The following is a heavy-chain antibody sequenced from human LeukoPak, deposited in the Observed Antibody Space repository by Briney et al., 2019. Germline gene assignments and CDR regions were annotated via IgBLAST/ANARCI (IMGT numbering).Heavy chain of an antibody. CDR2: IYTSGST. CDR3: ARLLMTTVTTGYMDV. D-gene: IGHD4-17*01. CDR1: GGSISSYY. V-gene: IGHV4-4*07. J-gene: IGHJ6*03. Sequence: NPSETLSLTCTVSGGSISSYYWSWIRQPAGKGLEWIGRIYTSGSTNYNPSLKSRVTMSVDTSKNQFSLKLSSVTAADTAVYYCARLLMTTVTTGYMDVWGKGTTVTVSS.